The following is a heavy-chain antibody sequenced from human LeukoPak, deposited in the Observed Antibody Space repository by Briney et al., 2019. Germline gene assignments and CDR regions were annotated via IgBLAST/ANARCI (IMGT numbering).Heavy chain of an antibody. J-gene: IGHJ3*02. D-gene: IGHD6-13*01. Sequence: SETLSLTCAVSGGSISSGGYSWSWIRQPPGKGLEWIGYIYHSGSTYYNPSLKSRVTISVDRSKNQFSLKLSSVTAADTAVYYCARAPWPRGIAAARSLEGFDIWGQGTMVTVSS. V-gene: IGHV4-30-2*01. CDR1: GGSISSGGYS. CDR2: IYHSGST. CDR3: ARAPWPRGIAAARSLEGFDI.